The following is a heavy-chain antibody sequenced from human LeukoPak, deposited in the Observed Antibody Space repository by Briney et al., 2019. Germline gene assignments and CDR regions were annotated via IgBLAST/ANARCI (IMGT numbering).Heavy chain of an antibody. CDR1: GFTFSSYA. CDR3: AKPLPYGSLFDY. V-gene: IGHV3-23*01. Sequence: GGSLRLSCAASGFTFSSYAMSWVRQAPGKGLEWVSAISGSGGSTYYADSVKGRFTISRDNSNNTVYLQMNSLRAEDTAVYYCAKPLPYGSLFDYWGQGTLVTVSS. D-gene: IGHD4-17*01. J-gene: IGHJ4*02. CDR2: ISGSGGST.